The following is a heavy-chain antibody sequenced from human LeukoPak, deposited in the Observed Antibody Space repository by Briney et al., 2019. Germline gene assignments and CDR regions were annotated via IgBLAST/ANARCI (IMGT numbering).Heavy chain of an antibody. V-gene: IGHV3-21*01. Sequence: GGSLRLSCAASGFTVSSNYMTWVRQAPGKGLEWVSSISSSSSYIYYADSVKGRFTISRDNAKNSLYLQMNSLRAEDTAVYYCARAGLGGDWYFDLWGRGTLVTVSS. D-gene: IGHD6-19*01. CDR3: ARAGLGGDWYFDL. CDR2: ISSSSSYI. CDR1: GFTVSSNY. J-gene: IGHJ2*01.